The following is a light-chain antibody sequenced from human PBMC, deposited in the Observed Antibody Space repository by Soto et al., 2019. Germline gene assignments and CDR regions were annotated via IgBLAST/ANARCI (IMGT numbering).Light chain of an antibody. CDR3: SSYAGSNNFGV. J-gene: IGLJ1*01. V-gene: IGLV2-8*01. CDR1: SSDVGGYNY. CDR2: EVS. Sequence: QSALTQPPSASGSPGQSATISCTGTSSDVGGYNYVSWYQQHPGKAPKLMIYEVSKRPSGVPDRFSGSKSGNTASLTVSGLQAEDEADYYCSSYAGSNNFGVFGTGTKV.